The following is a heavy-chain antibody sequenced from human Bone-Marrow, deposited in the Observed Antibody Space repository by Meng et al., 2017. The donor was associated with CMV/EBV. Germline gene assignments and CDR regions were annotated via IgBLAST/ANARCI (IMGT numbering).Heavy chain of an antibody. D-gene: IGHD5-12*01. CDR3: ARDIVWLRGLDY. Sequence: SETLSLTCTVSGGSISSSSYYWGWIRQPPGKGLEWIGSIYYSGSTYYNPSLKSRVTISVDTSKNQFSLKLSSVTAADTAVDYFARDIVWLRGLDYWGQGTLVTVSS. CDR2: IYYSGST. V-gene: IGHV4-39*07. J-gene: IGHJ4*02. CDR1: GGSISSSSYY.